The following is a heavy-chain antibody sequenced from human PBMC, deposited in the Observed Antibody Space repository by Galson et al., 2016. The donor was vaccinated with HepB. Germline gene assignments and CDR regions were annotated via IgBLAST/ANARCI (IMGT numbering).Heavy chain of an antibody. CDR3: ARDAGDYYDNSGTPYNWFDP. V-gene: IGHV1-18*01. D-gene: IGHD3-22*01. Sequence: SVKVSCKASGYTFINYGISWVRQAPGQGLEWMGWISTYNGNTKYAQKLQDRLTMTTDTPTSTAYMELRSPRYDDTAMYYCARDAGDYYDNSGTPYNWFDPWGQGTLVTVTS. CDR1: GYTFINYG. CDR2: ISTYNGNT. J-gene: IGHJ5*02.